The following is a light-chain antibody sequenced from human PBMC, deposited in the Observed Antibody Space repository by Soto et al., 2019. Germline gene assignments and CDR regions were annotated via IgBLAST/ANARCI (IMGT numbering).Light chain of an antibody. Sequence: QSVLTQPPSASGSPGQSVTISCTGTSSDVGAYNYVSWYQQHPGKAPKLMIYEVSKRPSGVPDRFSGSKSGNAASLTVSGLQAEDEAHYYCSSYAGSNNYVFGTGTKVTVL. J-gene: IGLJ1*01. V-gene: IGLV2-8*01. CDR1: SSDVGAYNY. CDR3: SSYAGSNNYV. CDR2: EVS.